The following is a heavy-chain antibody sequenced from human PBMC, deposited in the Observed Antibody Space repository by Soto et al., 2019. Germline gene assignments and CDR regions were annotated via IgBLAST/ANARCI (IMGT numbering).Heavy chain of an antibody. CDR3: ARRSSGSYYAAVDV. V-gene: IGHV3-23*01. J-gene: IGHJ3*01. D-gene: IGHD1-26*01. CDR1: GVPFSTYP. CDR2: IHGSGETT. Sequence: GESQSLSCSASGVPFSTYPMTWVRPTPGKGLEWVSSIHGSGETTYYAESVKGRFIISRDNSKNTLFLQMDSLGVDDTAVYFCARRSSGSYYAAVDVGGQGTMVTV.